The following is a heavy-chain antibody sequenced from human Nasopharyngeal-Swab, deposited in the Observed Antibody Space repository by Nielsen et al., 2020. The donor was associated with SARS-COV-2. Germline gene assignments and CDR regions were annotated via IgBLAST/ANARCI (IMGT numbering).Heavy chain of an antibody. J-gene: IGHJ6*02. CDR1: GFTFNNYN. CDR3: ARDGLDYDFWSAYFMDV. V-gene: IGHV3-21*01. CDR2: ISSSSSYI. D-gene: IGHD3-3*01. Sequence: GKSLKISCAASGFTFNNYNFNWVRQAPGKGLEWVSSISSSSSYIYYADSVKGRFTISRDNAKNSLYLQMNSLRAEDTAVYYCARDGLDYDFWSAYFMDVWGLGTTVTVSS.